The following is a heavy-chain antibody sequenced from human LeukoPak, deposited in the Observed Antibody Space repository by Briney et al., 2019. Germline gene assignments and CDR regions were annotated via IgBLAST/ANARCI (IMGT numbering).Heavy chain of an antibody. CDR3: ARDLSSSCYYIDV. Sequence: QAGRSLRLSCAVSGFTFSNYAMHWVRQAPGKGLEWVTVISYNGSNKSHADSVKGRFTISRDNSKNTLYLQMNSLRAEDTAVYYCARDLSSSCYYIDVWGKGTTVTVSS. CDR1: GFTFSNYA. V-gene: IGHV3-30*04. J-gene: IGHJ6*03. CDR2: ISYNGSNK. D-gene: IGHD6-13*01.